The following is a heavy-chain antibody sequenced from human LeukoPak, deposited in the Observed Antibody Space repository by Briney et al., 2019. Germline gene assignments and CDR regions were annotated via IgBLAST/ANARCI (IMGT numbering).Heavy chain of an antibody. V-gene: IGHV4-59*01. J-gene: IGHJ6*03. CDR3: ARVPVADLSGVRYPYYYYYMGV. D-gene: IGHD2-8*01. CDR2: IYYSGST. Sequence: PSETLSLTCTVSGGSISSYYWSWIRQPPGKGLEWIGYIYYSGSTNYNPSLKSRVTISVDTSKNQFSLKLSSVTAADTAVYYCARVPVADLSGVRYPYYYYYMGVWGKGATVTISS. CDR1: GGSISSYY.